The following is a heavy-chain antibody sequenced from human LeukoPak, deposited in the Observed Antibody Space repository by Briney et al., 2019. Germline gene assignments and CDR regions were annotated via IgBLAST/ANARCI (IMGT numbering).Heavy chain of an antibody. D-gene: IGHD3-10*01. V-gene: IGHV1-69*05. CDR3: ARGLPSGGSGY. J-gene: IGHJ4*02. CDR2: IIPIFGTA. CDR1: GGTFSSYA. Sequence: GASVKVSCKASGGTFSSYAISWVRQAPGQGLGWMGRIIPIFGTANYAQKFQGRVTITTDESTSTAYMELSSLRSEDTAVYYCARGLPSGGSGYWGQGTLVTVSS.